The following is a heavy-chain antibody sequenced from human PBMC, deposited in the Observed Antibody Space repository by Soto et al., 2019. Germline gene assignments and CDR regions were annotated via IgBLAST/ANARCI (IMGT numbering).Heavy chain of an antibody. J-gene: IGHJ4*02. CDR2: IKQDGSEK. V-gene: IGHV3-7*01. D-gene: IGHD4-17*01. CDR1: GFRFGAYW. Sequence: EVQLVESGGGLVQPGGSRRLSGAALGFRFGAYWMSWVRQTPGKGLEWVANIKQDGSEKYYVDSVKGRFTISRDNARNSLFLQMDGLRAEDTAVYFCARVTTMGGYWGQGTLVTVSS. CDR3: ARVTTMGGY.